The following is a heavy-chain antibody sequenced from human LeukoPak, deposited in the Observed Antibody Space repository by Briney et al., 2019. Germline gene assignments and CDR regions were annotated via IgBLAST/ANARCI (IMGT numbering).Heavy chain of an antibody. CDR2: IYYSGIT. V-gene: IGHV4-59*01. D-gene: IGHD5-12*01. Sequence: PSETLSLTCTVSGGSISNYYWSWIRQPPGKGPEWIGYIYYSGITNYNPSLKSRVTMSVDTSKNQFSLKLSSVTTADTAIYYCATVRGYSGFALLHWGQGTLVTVSS. CDR1: GGSISNYY. J-gene: IGHJ4*02. CDR3: ATVRGYSGFALLH.